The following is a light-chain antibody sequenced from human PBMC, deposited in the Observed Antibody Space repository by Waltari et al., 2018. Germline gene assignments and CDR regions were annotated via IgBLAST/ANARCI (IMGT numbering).Light chain of an antibody. CDR2: EDN. V-gene: IGLV6-57*04. CDR3: QSYDSSNLWV. CDR1: RDSIARKY. Sequence: FLPPQPHSVSESPGKTVTLSCTHNRDSIARKYVQWYQRRPGRAPMTVIYEDNQRPPGVPDRFSGSIDSSSNSASLTISGLKTEDEADYYCQSYDSSNLWVFGGGTKLTVL. J-gene: IGLJ3*02.